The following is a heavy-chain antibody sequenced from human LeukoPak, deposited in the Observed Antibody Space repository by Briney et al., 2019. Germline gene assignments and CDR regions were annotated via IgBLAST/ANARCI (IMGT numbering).Heavy chain of an antibody. Sequence: SETLSLTCTVSGGSISSGSYYWSWIRQPAGKGLEWIGRIYTSGSTNYNPSLKSRVTISVDASKNQFSLKLSSVTAADTAVYYCARGTMTDAFDIWGQGTMVTVSS. J-gene: IGHJ3*02. CDR3: ARGTMTDAFDI. V-gene: IGHV4-61*02. CDR2: IYTSGST. CDR1: GGSISSGSYY. D-gene: IGHD3-22*01.